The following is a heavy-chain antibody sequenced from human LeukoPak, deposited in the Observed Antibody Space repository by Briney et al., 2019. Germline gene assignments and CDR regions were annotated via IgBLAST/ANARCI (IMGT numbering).Heavy chain of an antibody. Sequence: GGSLRLSCAASGFTLSTHWMHWVRQAPGKGLVWVSRINGDGTTTSYADSVKGRFTNSRVNAKSTLYLEMDSLRAEDTAIYYCARRWYTGTYYYFDLWGQGTLVTVSS. V-gene: IGHV3-74*01. CDR3: ARRWYTGTYYYFDL. J-gene: IGHJ4*02. CDR1: GFTLSTHW. D-gene: IGHD1-26*01. CDR2: INGDGTTT.